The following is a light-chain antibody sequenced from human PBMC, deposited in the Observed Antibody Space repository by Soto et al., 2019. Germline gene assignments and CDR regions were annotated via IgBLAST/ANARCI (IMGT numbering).Light chain of an antibody. J-gene: IGLJ1*01. CDR3: ISYAGSNLLYV. CDR2: EVS. Sequence: QSVLTQPPSASGSPGQSVTISCTGTSSDVGGYNYVSWYQQHPGKAPKLMIYEVSKRPSGVPDRFSGSKSGNTASLTVSGLQAEDEADYDCISYAGSNLLYVFGTGTKLTVL. V-gene: IGLV2-8*01. CDR1: SSDVGGYNY.